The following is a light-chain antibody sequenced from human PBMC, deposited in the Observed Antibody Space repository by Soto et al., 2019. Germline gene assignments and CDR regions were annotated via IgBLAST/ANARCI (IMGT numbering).Light chain of an antibody. V-gene: IGLV1-51*01. CDR2: DSD. CDR3: GTWDSSLTAVYV. J-gene: IGLJ1*01. CDR1: SSNIGKNF. Sequence: QSVLTQPPSVSAAPGQKVTISCSGASSNIGKNFVSWYQQLPGTAPKLLIYDSDKRPSGIPDRFSGSKSGTSATLGITGLQTGDEADYYCGTWDSSLTAVYVFGTGPKLTVL.